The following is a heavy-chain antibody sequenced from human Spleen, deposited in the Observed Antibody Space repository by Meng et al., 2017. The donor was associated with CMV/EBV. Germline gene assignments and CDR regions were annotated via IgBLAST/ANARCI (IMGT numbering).Heavy chain of an antibody. CDR3: ARFPLTYSSGWLEDY. Sequence: SETLSLTCSVSGDSITSTSYYWGWIRQPPGKGLEWIGSIYHSGSTYYNPSLKSRVTISVDTSKNQFSLKLSSVTAADTAVYYCARFPLTYSSGWLEDYWGQGTLVTVSS. D-gene: IGHD6-19*01. CDR1: GDSITSTSYY. V-gene: IGHV4-39*07. J-gene: IGHJ4*02. CDR2: IYHSGST.